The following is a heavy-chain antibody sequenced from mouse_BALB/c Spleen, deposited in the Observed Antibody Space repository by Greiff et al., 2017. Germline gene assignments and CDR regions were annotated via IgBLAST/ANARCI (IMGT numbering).Heavy chain of an antibody. Sequence: EVQLVESGGGLVKPGGSLKLSCAASGFTFSSYAMSWVRQTPEKRLEWVASISSGGSTYYPDSVKGRFTISRDNARNILYLQMSSLRSEDTAMYYCARGFLFNYAMDYWGQGTSVTVSS. CDR1: GFTFSSYA. J-gene: IGHJ4*01. D-gene: IGHD1-1*01. CDR2: ISSGGST. CDR3: ARGFLFNYAMDY. V-gene: IGHV5-6-5*01.